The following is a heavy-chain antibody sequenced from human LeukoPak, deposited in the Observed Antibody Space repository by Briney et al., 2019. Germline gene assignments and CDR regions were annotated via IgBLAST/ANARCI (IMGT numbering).Heavy chain of an antibody. D-gene: IGHD6-6*01. CDR3: ARDSGQQLVPNYFYDY. J-gene: IGHJ4*02. CDR1: GGSISSYY. V-gene: IGHV4-59*01. Sequence: SETLSLTCTVSGGSISSYYWSWIRQPPGKGLEWIGYIYYSGSTNYNPSLKSRVTISVDTSKNRFSLKLSPVTAADTAVYYCARDSGQQLVPNYFYDYWGQGTLVTVSS. CDR2: IYYSGST.